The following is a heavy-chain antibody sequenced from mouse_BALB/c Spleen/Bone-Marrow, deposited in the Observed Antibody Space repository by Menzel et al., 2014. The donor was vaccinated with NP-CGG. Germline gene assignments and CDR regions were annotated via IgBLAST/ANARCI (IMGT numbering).Heavy chain of an antibody. Sequence: VKLQESGPELVKPGASVRISCKASGYTFTNYYIHWVKQRPGQGLEWIGWIYPGNVNTKYNEKFKDKATLTADKSSSTTYMQLKSLTSEDSAVYFYARFSSGYQAGFAYWGQGTLVTVSA. CDR1: GYTFTNYY. V-gene: IGHV1S56*01. D-gene: IGHD3-1*01. CDR2: IYPGNVNT. J-gene: IGHJ3*01. CDR3: ARFSSGYQAGFAY.